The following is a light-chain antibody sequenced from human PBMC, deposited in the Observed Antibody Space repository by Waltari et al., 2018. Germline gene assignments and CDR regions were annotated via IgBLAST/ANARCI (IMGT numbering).Light chain of an antibody. Sequence: ETLMTQSPATLFVSPGESATLSCRASQRISSNVAWYQQKPGQAPRLLIFGASARASGIPAKFSGSGSVTDFTLTISSLQSEDFAVYYCQQYNNWPWTFGQGTKVEIK. CDR3: QQYNNWPWT. CDR2: GAS. V-gene: IGKV3D-15*01. CDR1: QRISSN. J-gene: IGKJ1*01.